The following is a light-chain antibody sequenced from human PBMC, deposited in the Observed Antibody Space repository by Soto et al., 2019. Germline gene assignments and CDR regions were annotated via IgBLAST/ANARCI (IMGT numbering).Light chain of an antibody. V-gene: IGKV3-11*01. J-gene: IGKJ1*01. CDR3: QQRKSWPRT. CDR2: HAS. CDR1: QSIRTD. Sequence: DIVLTQSPASLSVSPGERATLSCRASQSIRTDLAWYQHRPGQAPRLLIYHASLRAAGIPARFSASGSGTDFTLTISDLQPEDFALYYCQQRKSWPRTFGQGTKVDIK.